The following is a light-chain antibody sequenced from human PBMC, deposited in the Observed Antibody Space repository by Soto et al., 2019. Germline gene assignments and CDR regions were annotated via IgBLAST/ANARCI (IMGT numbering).Light chain of an antibody. CDR2: ANN. CDR1: SSNIGSNT. V-gene: IGLV1-44*01. J-gene: IGLJ1*01. Sequence: QSVLAQPPSASGTPGQRVTISCSGSSSNIGSNTVNWYQQLPGTAPKLLIHANNQRPSGVPDRFSGSKSGTSASLAISWLQSEEADYYCAAWDDSLNGYGFGTGTKVTV. CDR3: AAWDDSLNGYG.